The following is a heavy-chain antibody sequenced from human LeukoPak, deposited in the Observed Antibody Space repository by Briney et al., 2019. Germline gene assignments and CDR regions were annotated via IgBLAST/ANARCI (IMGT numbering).Heavy chain of an antibody. V-gene: IGHV3-66*01. CDR2: IYSGGSA. J-gene: IGHJ6*03. CDR3: ARAQRDYCSGGSCFFHYYYYYMDV. CDR1: GFTVSSNY. D-gene: IGHD2-15*01. Sequence: GGSLRLSCAASGFTVSSNYMSWVRQAPGKGLEWVSVIYSGGSAYYADSVKGRFTISRDNSKNTLYLQMNSLRAEDTAVYYCARAQRDYCSGGSCFFHYYYYYMDVWGKGTTVTISS.